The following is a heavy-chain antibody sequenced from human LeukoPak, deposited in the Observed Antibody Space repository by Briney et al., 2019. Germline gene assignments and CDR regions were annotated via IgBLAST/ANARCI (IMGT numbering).Heavy chain of an antibody. CDR2: IRYDGSNK. V-gene: IGHV3-30*02. CDR3: AKDSAAPISITMVRGRWYFDY. J-gene: IGHJ4*02. D-gene: IGHD3-10*01. Sequence: GGSLRLSCAASGFTFSSYGMHWVRQAPGKGLEWVAFIRYDGSNKYHADSVKGRFTISRDNSKNTMYLQMNSLRAEDTAVYYCAKDSAAPISITMVRGRWYFDYWGQGTLVTVSS. CDR1: GFTFSSYG.